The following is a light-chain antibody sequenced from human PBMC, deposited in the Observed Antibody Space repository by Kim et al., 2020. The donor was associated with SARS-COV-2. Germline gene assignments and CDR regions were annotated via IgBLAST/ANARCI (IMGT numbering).Light chain of an antibody. Sequence: IVMTQSPATLSVSPGERATLSCRASQSLNSNLAWYQQKPGQAPRLLIYGTSTRATGIPARFSGSWSGTEFTLTISSLQSEDFAVYYCQQYNNCLTFGGETKVDIK. CDR1: QSLNSN. J-gene: IGKJ4*01. CDR3: QQYNNCLT. CDR2: GTS. V-gene: IGKV3-15*01.